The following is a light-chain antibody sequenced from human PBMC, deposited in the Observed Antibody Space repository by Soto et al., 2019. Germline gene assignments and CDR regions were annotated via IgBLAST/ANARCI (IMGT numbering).Light chain of an antibody. J-gene: IGKJ4*01. CDR1: QSISSW. Sequence: DIQMTQSPSTLSASVGDRVTITCRASQSISSWLAWYQQKPGKAPKLLIYDASSLESGVPSRFSGSGSGTEFTLTISSLQSADFAVYYCQHYNNWPPLTFGGGSKVDI. CDR2: DAS. CDR3: QHYNNWPPLT. V-gene: IGKV1-5*01.